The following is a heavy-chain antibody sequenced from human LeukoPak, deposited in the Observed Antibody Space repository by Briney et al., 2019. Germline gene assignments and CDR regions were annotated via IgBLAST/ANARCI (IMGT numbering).Heavy chain of an antibody. J-gene: IGHJ4*02. CDR1: GGTFSSYA. CDR3: ASTAYILRYFDWLHPRPFDY. D-gene: IGHD3-9*01. V-gene: IGHV1-69*05. Sequence: SVKVSCKASGGTFSSYAISWVRQAPGQGLQWMGGIIPIFGTANYAQKFQGRVTITTDESTSTAYMELSSLRSEDTAVYYCASTAYILRYFDWLHPRPFDYWGQGTLVTVSS. CDR2: IIPIFGTA.